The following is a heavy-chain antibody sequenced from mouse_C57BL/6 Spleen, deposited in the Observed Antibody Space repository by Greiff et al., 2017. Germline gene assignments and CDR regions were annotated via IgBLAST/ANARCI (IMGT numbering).Heavy chain of an antibody. Sequence: VKLVESGPGLVAPSQSLSITCTVSGFSLTSYGVDWVRQSPGKGLEWLGVIWGVGSTNYNSALKSRLSISKDNSKSQVFLKMNSLQTDDTAMYYCASGGYDYDGGFAYWGQGTLVTVSA. CDR3: ASGGYDYDGGFAY. D-gene: IGHD2-4*01. CDR2: IWGVGST. V-gene: IGHV2-6*01. J-gene: IGHJ3*01. CDR1: GFSLTSYG.